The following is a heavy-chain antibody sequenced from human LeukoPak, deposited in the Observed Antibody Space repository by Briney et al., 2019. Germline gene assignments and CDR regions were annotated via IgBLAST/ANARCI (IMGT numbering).Heavy chain of an antibody. J-gene: IGHJ4*02. CDR3: AKGTKGYSYGNNYFDY. CDR2: ISGSGGST. Sequence: GGSLRLSCAASGFTFSSYGMSWVRQAPGKGLEWVSAISGSGGSTYYADSVKGRFTISRDNSKNTLYLQMNSLRAEDTAVYYCAKGTKGYSYGNNYFDYWGQGTLVTVSS. CDR1: GFTFSSYG. D-gene: IGHD5-18*01. V-gene: IGHV3-23*01.